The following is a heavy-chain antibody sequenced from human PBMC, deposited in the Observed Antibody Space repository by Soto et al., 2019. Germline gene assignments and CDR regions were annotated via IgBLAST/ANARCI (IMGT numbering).Heavy chain of an antibody. CDR1: GYTFTNYD. V-gene: IGHV1-18*04. Sequence: ASVKVSCKTSGYTFTNYDVTWVRQAPGRGLEWMGWITPYNGNTHYAPHLQGRITLATDTSTSTAYLDLTNLISDDTAMYYCARVVPGAVPWFDSWGQGTPVTVSS. CDR3: ARVVPGAVPWFDS. D-gene: IGHD3-16*02. J-gene: IGHJ5*01. CDR2: ITPYNGNT.